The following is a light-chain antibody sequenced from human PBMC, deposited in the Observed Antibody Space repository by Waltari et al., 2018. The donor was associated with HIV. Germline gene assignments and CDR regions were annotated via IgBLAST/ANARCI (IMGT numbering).Light chain of an antibody. CDR3: QQYNNWPPKT. V-gene: IGKV3-15*01. CDR1: QSVSSS. CDR2: GAS. Sequence: IVMTQSPATLSVSPGERATLSCRASQSVSSSLAGYQQKPGQAPRLLIYGASTRASGIPARFSGSGSGTEFTLIISSRQSEDFALYFCQQYNNWPPKTFGQGTKVEIK. J-gene: IGKJ1*01.